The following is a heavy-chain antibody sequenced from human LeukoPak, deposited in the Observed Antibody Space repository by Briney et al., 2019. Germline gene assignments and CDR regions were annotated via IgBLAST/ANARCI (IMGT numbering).Heavy chain of an antibody. V-gene: IGHV1-8*02. CDR1: GYTFTSYD. Sequence: GASVKVSCKASGYTFTSYDINWVRQATGQGLEWMGWMNPNSGNTGYAQKFQGRVTMTRDTSISTAYMELSRLRSDDTAVYYCARVADIVEILGAFDIWGQGTMVTVSS. CDR3: ARVADIVEILGAFDI. D-gene: IGHD2-15*01. CDR2: MNPNSGNT. J-gene: IGHJ3*02.